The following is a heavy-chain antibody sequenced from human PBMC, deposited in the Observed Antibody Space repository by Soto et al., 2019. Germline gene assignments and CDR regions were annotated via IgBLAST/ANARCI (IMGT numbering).Heavy chain of an antibody. D-gene: IGHD3-22*01. CDR1: GFTFNTYW. J-gene: IGHJ4*02. V-gene: IGHV3-74*01. CDR3: TREGSGYFTY. CDR2: IKSDGSYT. Sequence: EVQLVESGGGLVQPGGSLRLSCAASGFTFNTYWMQWVRQAPGKGLVWVSRIKSDGSYTNYADSVKGRFTISRDNAKNTLFLEMNSLGAEDAAVYYCTREGSGYFTYWGQGTLVTVSS.